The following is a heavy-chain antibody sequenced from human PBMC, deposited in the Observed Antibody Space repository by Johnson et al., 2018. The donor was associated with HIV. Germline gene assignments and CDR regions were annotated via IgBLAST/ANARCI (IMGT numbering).Heavy chain of an antibody. CDR2: ISSNGGST. D-gene: IGHD3-10*01. Sequence: MLLVESGGGVVQPGGSLRLSCAASGFTVSSNYMSWVRQAPGKGLQYVSAISSNGGSTYYANSVKGRFTISRDNSRNTLYLQMGRLRVEDMAVYYCARDVASVYGSGDQAFDIWGQGTMVTVSS. CDR1: GFTVSSNY. V-gene: IGHV3-64*01. J-gene: IGHJ3*02. CDR3: ARDVASVYGSGDQAFDI.